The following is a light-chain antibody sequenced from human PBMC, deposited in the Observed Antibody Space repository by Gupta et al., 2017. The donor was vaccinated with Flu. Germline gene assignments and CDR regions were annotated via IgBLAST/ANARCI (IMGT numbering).Light chain of an antibody. J-gene: IGKJ4*01. CDR1: QSVLSRSSSKSY. CDR2: SAS. CDR3: QHYYSYPHS. Sequence: GVRATISGRSSQSVLSRSSSKSYLAWYQQKPGQPPKFLIYSASTLQSGVPSRFRGSGSGTDFTLTISSLQAEDVAVYYCQHYYSYPHSFGEGTKVEIK. V-gene: IGKV4-1*01.